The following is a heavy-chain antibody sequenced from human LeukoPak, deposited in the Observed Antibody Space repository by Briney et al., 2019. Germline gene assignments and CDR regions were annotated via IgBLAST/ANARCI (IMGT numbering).Heavy chain of an antibody. V-gene: IGHV4-59*08. CDR1: GGSISSYY. CDR2: IYYSGST. Sequence: SETLSLTCTVSGGSISSYYWSWIRQPPGKGLEWIGYIYYSGSTYYNPSLKSRVTISVDTSKNQFSLKLSSVTAADTAVYYCASEIRFLEWLPSLDAFDIWGQGTMVTVSS. CDR3: ASEIRFLEWLPSLDAFDI. J-gene: IGHJ3*02. D-gene: IGHD3-3*01.